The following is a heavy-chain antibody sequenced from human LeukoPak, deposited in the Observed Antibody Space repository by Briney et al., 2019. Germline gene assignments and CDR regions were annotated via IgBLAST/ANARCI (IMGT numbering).Heavy chain of an antibody. CDR1: GFTLSTYW. CDR3: ARVIADYYGSGNAYYYYYYYMDV. V-gene: IGHV3-7*01. Sequence: GRSLRLSCAASGFTLSTYWMSWVRQAPGKGLEWVAGIKQDGNEKNYEDSVKGRFTISRDSAKNSLFLQMNSPRAEDTAVYYCARVIADYYGSGNAYYYYYYYMDVWGKGTRVTVSS. J-gene: IGHJ6*03. D-gene: IGHD3-10*01. CDR2: IKQDGNEK.